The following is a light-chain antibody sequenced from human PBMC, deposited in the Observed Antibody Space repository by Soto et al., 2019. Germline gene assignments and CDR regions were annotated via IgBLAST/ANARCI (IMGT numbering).Light chain of an antibody. Sequence: QSALTRAASVSGAPGQAIPISCTGTSSDVGGYNYVSWYQQHPGKAPTLMIYDVSKRPSGVSNRFSGSKSGNTASLTISGLQAEDEADYYCSSYTSSSTLYVFGTGTKVTVL. J-gene: IGLJ1*01. V-gene: IGLV2-14*01. CDR2: DVS. CDR1: SSDVGGYNY. CDR3: SSYTSSSTLYV.